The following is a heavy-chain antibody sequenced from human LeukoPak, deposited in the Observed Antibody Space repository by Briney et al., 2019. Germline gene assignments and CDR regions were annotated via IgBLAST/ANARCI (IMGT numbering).Heavy chain of an antibody. V-gene: IGHV4-34*01. CDR2: INHSGST. Sequence: SETLSLTCAVYGGSFSGYYWSWIRQPPGKGLEWIGEINHSGSTNYNPSLKSRVTISVDTSKNQLSLNLTSVTAADTAVYYCTRRLVRGISPRWFDTWGQGTLVTVSS. CDR3: TRRLVRGISPRWFDT. J-gene: IGHJ5*02. CDR1: GGSFSGYY. D-gene: IGHD3-10*01.